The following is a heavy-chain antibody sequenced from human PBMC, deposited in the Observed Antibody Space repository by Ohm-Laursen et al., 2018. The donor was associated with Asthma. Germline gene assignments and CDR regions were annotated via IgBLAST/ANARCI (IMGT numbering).Heavy chain of an antibody. Sequence: SVKVSCNASGGTFSSYAISWVRQAPGQGLEWMGGIIPIFGTANYAQKFQGRVTITADESTSTAYMELSSLRSEDTAVYYCARGVYDYVWGGNSPSSVPSPFDYWGQGTLVTVSS. CDR2: IIPIFGTA. V-gene: IGHV1-69*13. J-gene: IGHJ4*02. CDR1: GGTFSSYA. D-gene: IGHD3-16*01. CDR3: ARGVYDYVWGGNSPSSVPSPFDY.